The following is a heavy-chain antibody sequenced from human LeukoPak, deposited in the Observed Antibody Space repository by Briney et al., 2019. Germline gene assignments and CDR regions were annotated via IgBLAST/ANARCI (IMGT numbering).Heavy chain of an antibody. CDR3: TRAPYRAFDI. CDR2: TYYRSTWGS. D-gene: IGHD2-2*01. Sequence: SQTLSLTCAISGDSVSSINAAWNWIRQSPSRGLQWLGRTYYRSTWGSDYAVSVRGRITISPDTSKNQFSLHLNSVTPEDTAVYYCTRAPYRAFDIWGQGTMVTVSS. J-gene: IGHJ3*02. V-gene: IGHV6-1*01. CDR1: GDSVSSINAA.